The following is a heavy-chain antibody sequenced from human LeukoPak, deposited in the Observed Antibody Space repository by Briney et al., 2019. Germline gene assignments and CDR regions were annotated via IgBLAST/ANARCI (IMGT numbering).Heavy chain of an antibody. D-gene: IGHD5-18*01. CDR3: ASVVDTATNYFDY. V-gene: IGHV4-39*07. CDR1: GGSISSGSYY. CDR2: IFYSGST. Sequence: SETLSLTCTVSGGSISSGSYYWSWVRQPPGKALEWIGNIFYSGSTYYSPSLKSRVTISLDTSKNQFSLKLSSLTAADTAVYYCASVVDTATNYFDYWGQGTLVTVSS. J-gene: IGHJ4*02.